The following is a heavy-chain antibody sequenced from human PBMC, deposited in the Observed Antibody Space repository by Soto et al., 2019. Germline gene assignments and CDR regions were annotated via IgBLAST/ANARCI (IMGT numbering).Heavy chain of an antibody. CDR2: ISYSGST. CDR1: AGSISTINYY. Sequence: QVQLQESGPGLVRPSQTLSLTCTVSAGSISTINYYWSWIRQHPEKGLEWIGYISYSGSTFYHSSIKSRVTISLDTSKKQFPLTLTSVTAADTAVYYCARSAQWDGFDPWGQGTMVTVSS. CDR3: ARSAQWDGFDP. J-gene: IGHJ3*01. V-gene: IGHV4-31*03. D-gene: IGHD2-8*01.